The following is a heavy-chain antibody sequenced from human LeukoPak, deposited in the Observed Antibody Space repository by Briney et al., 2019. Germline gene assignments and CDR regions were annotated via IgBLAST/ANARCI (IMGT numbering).Heavy chain of an antibody. Sequence: SETLSLTCTVSGGSISSYYWSWIWQPPGKGLEWIGYIYYSGSTNYNPSLKSRVTISVDTSKNQFSLKLSSVTAADTAVYYCARVYDYGDYGETGLDAFDLWGQGTMVTVS. V-gene: IGHV4-59*12. CDR1: GGSISSYY. J-gene: IGHJ3*01. D-gene: IGHD4-17*01. CDR2: IYYSGST. CDR3: ARVYDYGDYGETGLDAFDL.